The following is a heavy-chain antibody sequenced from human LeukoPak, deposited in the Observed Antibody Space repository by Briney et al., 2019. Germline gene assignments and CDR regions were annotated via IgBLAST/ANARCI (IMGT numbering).Heavy chain of an antibody. V-gene: IGHV4-61*01. CDR3: ARGSRFGGSGYFQH. D-gene: IGHD3-10*01. CDR2: IYYSGST. Sequence: SETLSLTCTVSGGSISSGSYYWSWIRQPPGKGLEWIGYIYYSGSTNYNPSLKSRVTISVDTSKNQFSLKLSSVTAADTAVYYCARGSRFGGSGYFQHWGQGTLVTVSS. J-gene: IGHJ1*01. CDR1: GGSISSGSYY.